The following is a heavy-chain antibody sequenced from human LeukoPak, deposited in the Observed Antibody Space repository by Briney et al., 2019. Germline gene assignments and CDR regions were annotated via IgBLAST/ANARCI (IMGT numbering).Heavy chain of an antibody. J-gene: IGHJ4*02. CDR1: GGSISSSSYY. V-gene: IGHV4-39*07. Sequence: SETLSLTCTVSGGSISSSSYYWGWIRQPPGKGLEWIANIFYSGSTYYNPSLKSRVTISVDTSKNQFSLKLSSVTAADTAVYYCARVGYCSGGSCYYDYWGQGTLVTVSS. CDR2: IFYSGST. D-gene: IGHD2-15*01. CDR3: ARVGYCSGGSCYYDY.